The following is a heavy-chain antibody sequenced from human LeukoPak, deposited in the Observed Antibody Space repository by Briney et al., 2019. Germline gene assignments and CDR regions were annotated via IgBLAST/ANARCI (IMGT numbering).Heavy chain of an antibody. CDR1: GFTFSSYS. V-gene: IGHV3-48*04. Sequence: GGSLRLSCAASGFTFSSYSMNWVRQAPGRGLEGVSYISSGVSTIYYADSVKGRFTISRDNAKKSLYLQMHSLRAEDTAVYYCARIYGDFTAYYFDYWGQGTLVTVSS. D-gene: IGHD4-17*01. J-gene: IGHJ4*02. CDR3: ARIYGDFTAYYFDY. CDR2: ISSGVSTI.